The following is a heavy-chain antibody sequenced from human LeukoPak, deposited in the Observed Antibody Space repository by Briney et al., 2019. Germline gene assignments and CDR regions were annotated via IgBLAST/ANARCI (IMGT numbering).Heavy chain of an antibody. D-gene: IGHD3/OR15-3a*01. V-gene: IGHV3-7*01. CDR3: ARGRTSDY. Sequence: GGSLRLSCAASGFTFSSYWMTWVRQAPGKGLEWVASIKEDGSEKKYVDSVKGRFTIPRDNAKTSVYLQINSLRAEDTAVYYCARGRTSDYWGQGTLVTVSS. J-gene: IGHJ4*02. CDR1: GFTFSSYW. CDR2: IKEDGSEK.